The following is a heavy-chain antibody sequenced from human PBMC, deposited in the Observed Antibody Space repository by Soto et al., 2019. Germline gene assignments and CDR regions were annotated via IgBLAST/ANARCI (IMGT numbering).Heavy chain of an antibody. CDR1: GFTFGRHW. Sequence: EVQLVESGGGLVQPGGSLRLSCAASGFTFGRHWMHWIRQTPGEGLVSISRVNPEATITDYADSVRSRLIIARDNAKSTLYLEMHSLTAVVTGVYYCARSKWASYAALDIWGQGTKFTGS. J-gene: IGHJ3*02. CDR3: ARSKWASYAALDI. V-gene: IGHV3-74*01. CDR2: VNPEATIT. D-gene: IGHD1-26*01.